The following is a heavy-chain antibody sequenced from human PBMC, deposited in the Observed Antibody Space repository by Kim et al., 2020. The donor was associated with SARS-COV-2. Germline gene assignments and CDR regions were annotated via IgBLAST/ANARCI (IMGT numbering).Heavy chain of an antibody. CDR3: ARIGNWNALYYYGMDV. V-gene: IGHV4-39*01. J-gene: IGHJ6*02. CDR1: GGSISSSSYY. CDR2: IYYSGST. D-gene: IGHD1-1*01. Sequence: SETLSLTCIVSGGSISSSSYYWGWIRQPPGKGLEWIGSIYYSGSTYYNPSLKSRVTISVDTSKNQFSLKLSSVTAADTAVYYCARIGNWNALYYYGMDVWGQGTTVTVSS.